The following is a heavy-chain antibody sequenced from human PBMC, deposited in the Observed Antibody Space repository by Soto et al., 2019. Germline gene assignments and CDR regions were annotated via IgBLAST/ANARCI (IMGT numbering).Heavy chain of an antibody. CDR3: ASVVVVPAARSYWYFDL. J-gene: IGHJ2*01. D-gene: IGHD2-2*01. CDR1: GGTFSSYA. Sequence: QVQLVQSGAEVKKPGSSVKVSCKASGGTFSSYAISWVRQAPGQGLEWMGGIIPICGTANYAQKFQGRVTITEDDSTSTSDMELSSLRSEDTAVYYCASVVVVPAARSYWYFDLWGRGTLVTVSS. V-gene: IGHV1-69*01. CDR2: IIPICGTA.